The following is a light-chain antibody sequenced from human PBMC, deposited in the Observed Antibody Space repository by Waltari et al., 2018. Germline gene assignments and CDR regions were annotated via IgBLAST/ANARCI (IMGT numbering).Light chain of an antibody. J-gene: IGKJ2*01. V-gene: IGKV1-39*01. CDR2: AAS. CDR1: QSISSY. CDR3: QQSYSTLTMYT. Sequence: DIQMTQSPSSLSASVGDRVTITCRASQSISSYLNWYQQKPGKAPKLLIYAASSLQSGAPSRFSVSGSGTDFTLTISSLQPEDFATYYCQQSYSTLTMYTFGQGTKLEIK.